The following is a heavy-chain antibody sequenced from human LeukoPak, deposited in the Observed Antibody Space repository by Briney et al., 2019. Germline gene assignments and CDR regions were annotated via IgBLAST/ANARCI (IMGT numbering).Heavy chain of an antibody. V-gene: IGHV4-39*07. CDR2: MYYSGST. Sequence: SETLSLTCTVSGDSISSSSYYWDWLRQPPGKGLEWIGSMYYSGSTYYNPSLKSRVTISVDTSKNQFSLKLSSVTAADTAVYYCTRADGDTPQQYNWFDPWGQGTLVTVSS. D-gene: IGHD2-21*02. J-gene: IGHJ5*02. CDR3: TRADGDTPQQYNWFDP. CDR1: GDSISSSSYY.